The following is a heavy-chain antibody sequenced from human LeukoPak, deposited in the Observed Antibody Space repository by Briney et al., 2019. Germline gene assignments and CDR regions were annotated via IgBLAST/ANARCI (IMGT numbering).Heavy chain of an antibody. D-gene: IGHD3-9*01. Sequence: PGGSLRLSCEASGFTFSSYWMHWVRQAPGKGLVWVSRINSGGSSTNYADSVKGRFTISRDNAKNTLYLQMNSLRVEDTAVCYCARDRLLVNSVRFDYWGQGTPVTVSS. CDR3: ARDRLLVNSVRFDY. V-gene: IGHV3-74*01. CDR1: GFTFSSYW. J-gene: IGHJ4*02. CDR2: INSGGSST.